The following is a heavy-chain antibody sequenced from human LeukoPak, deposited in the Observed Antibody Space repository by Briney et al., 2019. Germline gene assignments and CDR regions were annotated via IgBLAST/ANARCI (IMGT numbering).Heavy chain of an antibody. CDR3: ARAGSLLSIRYSSGWFPFDY. CDR2: ISAYNGNT. Sequence: ASVKVSCKASGYTFTTYGISWVRQAPGQGLEWMGWISAYNGNTNYAQKLQGRVTMTTDTSTSTAYMELRSLRSDDTAVYYCARAGSLLSIRYSSGWFPFDYWGQGTLVTVSS. J-gene: IGHJ4*02. D-gene: IGHD6-19*01. V-gene: IGHV1-18*01. CDR1: GYTFTTYG.